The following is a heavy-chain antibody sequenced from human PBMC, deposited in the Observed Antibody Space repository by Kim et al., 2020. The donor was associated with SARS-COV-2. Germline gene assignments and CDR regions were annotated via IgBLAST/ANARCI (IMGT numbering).Heavy chain of an antibody. CDR3: TRLFCGGDCYSGDH. CDR1: GFTFSGSA. J-gene: IGHJ4*02. V-gene: IGHV3-73*01. Sequence: GGSLRLSCAASGFTFSGSAIHWVRQTSGKGLEWVGRIRSKANSYATAYAASVKGRFTISRDDSKNTAYLQMNSLKTEDTAVYYCTRLFCGGDCYSGDHWGQGTLVTVSS. CDR2: IRSKANSYAT. D-gene: IGHD2-21*02.